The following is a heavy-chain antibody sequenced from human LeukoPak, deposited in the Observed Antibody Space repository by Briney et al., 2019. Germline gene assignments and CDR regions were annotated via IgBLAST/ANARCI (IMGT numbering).Heavy chain of an antibody. Sequence: GRSLRLSCAASGFTFSSYAMHWVRQAPGKGLEWVAVISYDGSNKYYADSVKGRFTISRDNSKNTLYLQMNSLRAEDTAVYYCARARHKGIAAAQYYWGQGTLVTVSS. CDR1: GFTFSSYA. CDR2: ISYDGSNK. J-gene: IGHJ4*02. CDR3: ARARHKGIAAAQYY. D-gene: IGHD6-13*01. V-gene: IGHV3-30-3*01.